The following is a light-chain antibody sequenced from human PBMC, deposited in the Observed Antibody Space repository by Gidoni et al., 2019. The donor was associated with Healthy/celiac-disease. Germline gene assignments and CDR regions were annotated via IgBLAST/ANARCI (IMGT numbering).Light chain of an antibody. CDR1: ESVLYSSNNKTY. CDR3: QQDYTTPIT. Sequence: DIVMTPTPDSLAVDLGERASIYCTSSESVLYSSNNKTYLAWYQHKPGQPPMLPISLASTRYSVVPDRVSGRGSRTEFTLTISSLQAEDVAVYYCQQDYTTPITFGQGTRLEIK. J-gene: IGKJ5*01. V-gene: IGKV4-1*01. CDR2: LAS.